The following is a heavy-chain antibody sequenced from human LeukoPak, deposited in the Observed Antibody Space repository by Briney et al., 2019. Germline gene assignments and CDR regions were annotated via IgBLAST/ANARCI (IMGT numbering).Heavy chain of an antibody. CDR1: GYTFTSYD. CDR3: ARSGPALRGRSYPPDYHYYGMDV. J-gene: IGHJ6*02. CDR2: MNPNSGNT. Sequence: ASVKVSCKASGYTFTSYDINWVRQATGQGLERMGWMNPNSGNTGYAQKFQGRVTMTRNTSISTAYMELSSLRSEDTAVYYCARSGPALRGRSYPPDYHYYGMDVWGQGTTVTVSS. V-gene: IGHV1-8*01. D-gene: IGHD1-26*01.